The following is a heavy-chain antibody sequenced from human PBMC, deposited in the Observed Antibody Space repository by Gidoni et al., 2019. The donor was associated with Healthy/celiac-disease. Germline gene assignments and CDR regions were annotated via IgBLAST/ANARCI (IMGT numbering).Heavy chain of an antibody. CDR1: GSTLRSYG. J-gene: IGHJ4*02. CDR3: AKVRFKQQLVLLFDY. CDR2: ISYDGSNK. V-gene: IGHV3-30*18. D-gene: IGHD6-13*01. Sequence: QVQLVESGGGVVQPGRSLRLSCAAPGSTLRSYGMHWVRQAPGKGLEWVAVISYDGSNKYYADSVKGRFTISRDNSKNTLYLQMNSLRAEDTAVYYCAKVRFKQQLVLLFDYWGQGTLVTVSS.